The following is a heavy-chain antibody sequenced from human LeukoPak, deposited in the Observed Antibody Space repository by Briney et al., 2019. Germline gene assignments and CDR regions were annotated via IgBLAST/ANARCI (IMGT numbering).Heavy chain of an antibody. Sequence: SETLSLNCTVSGGSMSSYYWTWIRQPPGMGLVWIGHIYYSGSTNYNPSLKSRVTISVDTSKNHFSLKLTSVTAADTAVYYCARDNYYDTSGHGYWGQGTLVTVSS. CDR1: GGSMSSYY. CDR3: ARDNYYDTSGHGY. V-gene: IGHV4-59*01. CDR2: IYYSGST. D-gene: IGHD3-22*01. J-gene: IGHJ4*02.